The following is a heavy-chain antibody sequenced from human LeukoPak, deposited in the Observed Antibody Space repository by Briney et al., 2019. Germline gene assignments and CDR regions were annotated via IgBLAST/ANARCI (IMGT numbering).Heavy chain of an antibody. Sequence: PGGSLSLSCAASGFTFWSFAMSWVGQAPGKGLEWVSAISGSGGSTYYADSVKGRITISRDNSKNTLYLQMNSLRAEDTAVYYCAHISGSWPHYWGRGTLVTVSS. CDR1: GFTFWSFA. CDR2: ISGSGGST. J-gene: IGHJ4*02. CDR3: AHISGSWPHY. V-gene: IGHV3-23*01. D-gene: IGHD6-13*01.